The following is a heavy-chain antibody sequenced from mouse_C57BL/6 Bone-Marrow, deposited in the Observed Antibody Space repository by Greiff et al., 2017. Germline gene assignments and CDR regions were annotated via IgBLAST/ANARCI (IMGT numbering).Heavy chain of an antibody. CDR1: GYTFPEYT. V-gene: IGHV1-62-2*01. CDR3: ARHEYGSSFWFAY. D-gene: IGHD1-1*01. CDR2: FYPGSGSI. J-gene: IGHJ3*01. Sequence: QVQLQPSGAELVKPGASVKLSCKASGYTFPEYTIHWVKQRSGQGLEWIGWFYPGSGSIKYNEKFKDKATLTADKSSRAVYMGLSRLTSEGSAVYFCARHEYGSSFWFAYWGQGTLVTVSA.